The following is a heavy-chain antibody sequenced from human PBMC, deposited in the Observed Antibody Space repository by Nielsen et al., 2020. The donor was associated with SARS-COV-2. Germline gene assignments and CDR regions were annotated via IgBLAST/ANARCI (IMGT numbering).Heavy chain of an antibody. CDR2: ISAYNGNT. D-gene: IGHD6-13*01. J-gene: IGHJ4*02. CDR3: ARRYVAAGTFDY. Sequence: WVRQAPGQGLEWMGWISAYNGNTNYAQKLQGRVTMTTDTSTSTAYMELRSLRSDDTAVYYCARRYVAAGTFDYWGQGTLVTVSS. V-gene: IGHV1-18*01.